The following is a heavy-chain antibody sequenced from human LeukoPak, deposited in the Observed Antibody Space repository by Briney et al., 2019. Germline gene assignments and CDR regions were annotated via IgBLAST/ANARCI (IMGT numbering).Heavy chain of an antibody. CDR3: ARDLDYYGSGSYLYYYYMDV. V-gene: IGHV4-39*07. Sequence: SETLSLTCTVSGGSISSSSYYWGWIRQPPGKGVEWIGSIYYNGSTYYKPSRKSRVTISVDTSKNQFSLKLSSVTAADTAVYYCARDLDYYGSGSYLYYYYMDVWGKGTTVTISS. J-gene: IGHJ6*03. D-gene: IGHD3-10*01. CDR2: IYYNGST. CDR1: GGSISSSSYY.